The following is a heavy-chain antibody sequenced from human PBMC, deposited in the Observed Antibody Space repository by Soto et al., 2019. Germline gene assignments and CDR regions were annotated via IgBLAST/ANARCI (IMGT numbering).Heavy chain of an antibody. D-gene: IGHD5-12*01. Sequence: EVQLVESGGGLVKPGGSLRLSCAASGFTFSNAWMNWVRLAPGKGLEWVGRIKSKTDGGTTDYAAPVKGRFTISRDDSKNTLYLQMNSLKTEDTAVYYCRASGYDYYYYYGMDVWGQGTTVTVSS. CDR2: IKSKTDGGTT. J-gene: IGHJ6*02. V-gene: IGHV3-15*07. CDR3: RASGYDYYYYYGMDV. CDR1: GFTFSNAW.